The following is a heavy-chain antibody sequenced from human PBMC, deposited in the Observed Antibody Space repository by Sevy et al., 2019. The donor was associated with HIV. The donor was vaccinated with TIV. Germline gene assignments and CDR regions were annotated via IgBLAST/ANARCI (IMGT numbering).Heavy chain of an antibody. V-gene: IGHV3-66*01. D-gene: IGHD4-17*01. CDR3: ARAGGDYPDY. CDR1: GFTVSSNY. Sequence: GGFLRLSCAASGFTVSSNYMSWVRQAPGKGLEWVSIIYTGGSTYYADSVKGRFTISRDNSKNTLYLQMNSLRAADTAVYCCARAGGDYPDYWGQGTLVTVSS. J-gene: IGHJ4*02. CDR2: IYTGGST.